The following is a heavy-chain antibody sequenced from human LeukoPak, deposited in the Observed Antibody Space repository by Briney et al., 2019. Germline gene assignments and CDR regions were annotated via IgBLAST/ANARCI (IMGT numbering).Heavy chain of an antibody. CDR3: ASIYYYDSAPIDP. D-gene: IGHD3-22*01. Sequence: SETLSLTCTVSGGSISSYYWSWIRQPPGKGLEWIGYIYYSGSTNYNPSLKSRVTISVDTSKNQFSLKLSSVTAADTAVYYCASIYYYDSAPIDPWGQGTLVTVSS. CDR1: GGSISSYY. V-gene: IGHV4-59*08. CDR2: IYYSGST. J-gene: IGHJ5*02.